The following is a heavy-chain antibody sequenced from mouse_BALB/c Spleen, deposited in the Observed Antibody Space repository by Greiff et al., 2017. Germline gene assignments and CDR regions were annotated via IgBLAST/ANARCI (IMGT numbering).Heavy chain of an antibody. Sequence: EVQRVESGAELVRPGALVKLSCKASGFNIKDYYMHWVKQRPEQGLEWIGWIDPENGNTIYDPKFQGKASITADTSSNTAYLQLSSLTSEDTAVYYCAAQFAYWGQGTLVTVSA. CDR2: IDPENGNT. CDR1: GFNIKDYY. V-gene: IGHV14-1*02. J-gene: IGHJ3*01. CDR3: AAQFAY.